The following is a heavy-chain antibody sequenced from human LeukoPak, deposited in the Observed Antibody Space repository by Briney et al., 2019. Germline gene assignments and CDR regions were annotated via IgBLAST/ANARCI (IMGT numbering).Heavy chain of an antibody. CDR1: GGSISTYY. CDR3: ARALGSRYCSGGRCQSWEFDY. D-gene: IGHD2-15*01. J-gene: IGHJ4*02. V-gene: IGHV4-59*01. CDR2: VYYSGIT. Sequence: SETLSLTCTVSGGSISTYYWSWIRQPPGKGLEWIGYVYYSGITNYNPSLKSRVTISVDTSKNQFSLRLSSVTAADTAVYYCARALGSRYCSGGRCQSWEFDYWGQGTLVTVSS.